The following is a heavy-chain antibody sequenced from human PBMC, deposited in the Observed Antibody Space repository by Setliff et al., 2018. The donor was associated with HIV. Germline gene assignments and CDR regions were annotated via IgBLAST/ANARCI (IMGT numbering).Heavy chain of an antibody. CDR2: MNPNSGNT. J-gene: IGHJ6*02. D-gene: IGHD2-2*01. CDR1: GYTFPSYD. CDR3: TAMGVEVVSYYYGMDV. Sequence: ASVKVSCKASGYTFPSYDINWVRQATGQGLEWMGWMNPNSGNTGYAQKFQGRLTMTRNTSISTVNMELNSLKTEDTAVYYCTAMGVEVVSYYYGMDVWGQGTTVTVSS. V-gene: IGHV1-8*01.